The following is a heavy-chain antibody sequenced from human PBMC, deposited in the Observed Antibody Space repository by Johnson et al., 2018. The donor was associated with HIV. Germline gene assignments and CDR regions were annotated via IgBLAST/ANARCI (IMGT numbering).Heavy chain of an antibody. D-gene: IGHD2-15*01. V-gene: IGHV3-NL1*01. J-gene: IGHJ3*02. Sequence: QVQLVESGGGVVQPGGSLRLSCAASGFTFSSYGMHWVRQAPGKGLEWVSLISGSTGRTNYADSVQGRFTISRDNAKNSLYLQMNSLRAEDTALYYCAGGRIGAFDIWGQGTMVTVSS. CDR1: GFTFSSYG. CDR3: AGGRIGAFDI. CDR2: ISGSTGRT.